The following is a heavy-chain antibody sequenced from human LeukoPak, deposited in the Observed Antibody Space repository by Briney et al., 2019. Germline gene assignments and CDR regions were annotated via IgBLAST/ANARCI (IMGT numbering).Heavy chain of an antibody. J-gene: IGHJ2*01. CDR2: INPNSGGT. CDR3: ARGPYVPFPNWYFDL. V-gene: IGHV1-2*02. CDR1: EYTFTGYY. D-gene: IGHD3-10*02. Sequence: ASVWVSCKASEYTFTGYYMHWVRQAPGQGLEWMGWINPNSGGTHYAPKFQGRVTMTRDTSISTAYMELSRLRSDDTAVYYCARGPYVPFPNWYFDLWGRGTLVTVSS.